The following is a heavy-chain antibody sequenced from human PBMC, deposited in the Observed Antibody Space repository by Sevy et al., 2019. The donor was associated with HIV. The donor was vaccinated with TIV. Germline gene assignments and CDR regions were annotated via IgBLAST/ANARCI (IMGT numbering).Heavy chain of an antibody. V-gene: IGHV3-30*02. CDR1: GFTFSNHA. D-gene: IGHD2-8*02. Sequence: GGSLRLSCTASGFTFSNHAMHWVRRGPGKGPEWVAFIRNDGSHEYYADSVKGRFTISGDNSKNTLYLQMNSLRPEDTAVYYCARDRKVLLVVYAIPFDAFDIWGQGTMVTVSS. CDR3: ARDRKVLLVVYAIPFDAFDI. J-gene: IGHJ3*02. CDR2: IRNDGSHE.